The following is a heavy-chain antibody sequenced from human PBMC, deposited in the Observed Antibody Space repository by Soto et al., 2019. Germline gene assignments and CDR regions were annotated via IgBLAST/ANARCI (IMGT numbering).Heavy chain of an antibody. V-gene: IGHV3-53*04. CDR2: IYSGGST. J-gene: IGHJ6*03. Sequence: EVQLVESGGGLIQSGGSLRLSCAASGFTVSSNYMSWVRQAPGKGLEWVLVIYSGGSTYYADSVKGRFTISRHNSKNTLYLQMNSLRAEDTAVYYCATMSFYDFWSGYVGYYYMDVWGKGTTVTVAS. CDR3: ATMSFYDFWSGYVGYYYMDV. CDR1: GFTVSSNY. D-gene: IGHD3-3*01.